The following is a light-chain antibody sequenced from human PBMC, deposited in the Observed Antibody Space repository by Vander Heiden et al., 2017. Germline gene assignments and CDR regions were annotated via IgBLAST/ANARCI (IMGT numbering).Light chain of an antibody. CDR3: MQALQTPTT. V-gene: IGKV2-28*01. CDR1: QSLLHSKGYNY. Sequence: DIVMTQSPLSLPVTPGEPASISCRSSQSLLHSKGYNYLDWYRQKPGQSPQLLIYLGCKRASGVPDRFRGSGAGTDFTLKISRVEAEDVGVYYCMQALQTPTTFGQGTRLEIK. J-gene: IGKJ5*01. CDR2: LGC.